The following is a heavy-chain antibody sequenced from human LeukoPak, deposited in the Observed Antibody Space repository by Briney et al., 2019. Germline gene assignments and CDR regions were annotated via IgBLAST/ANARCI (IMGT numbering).Heavy chain of an antibody. CDR2: ISSTSSYI. V-gene: IGHV3-21*01. Sequence: GGSLRLSCAASGFTFTSYTMNWVRQAPGKGLEWVSSISSTSSYIYYTDSVKGRFTISRDNAKNSLYLQMNSLRAEDTAVYYCARVAGYCSSSSNCYSDYWGQGTLVTVSS. J-gene: IGHJ4*02. CDR1: GFTFTSYT. D-gene: IGHD2-2*01. CDR3: ARVAGYCSSSSNCYSDY.